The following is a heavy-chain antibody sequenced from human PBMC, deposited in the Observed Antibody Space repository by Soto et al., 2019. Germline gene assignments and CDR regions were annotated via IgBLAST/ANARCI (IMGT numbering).Heavy chain of an antibody. J-gene: IGHJ4*02. D-gene: IGHD6-25*01. CDR3: VRDPQRNDY. CDR2: ISANSGNT. Sequence: QVQLVQSGPEVKKPGASVKVSCKSSGYSFTSYGVSWVRQAPGQGLEWMGWISANSGNTDYAQKFRGRVTMTTETSTSPAYMDLRSLRSDDTAVYYCVRDPQRNDYWGQGTLVTVSS. CDR1: GYSFTSYG. V-gene: IGHV1-18*04.